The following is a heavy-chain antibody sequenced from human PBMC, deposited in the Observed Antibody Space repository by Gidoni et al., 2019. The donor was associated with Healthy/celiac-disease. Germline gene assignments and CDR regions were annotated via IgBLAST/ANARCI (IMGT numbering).Heavy chain of an antibody. CDR1: GFTFISYK. Sequence: EVQLVESGGGLVKPGGSLRLSCAASGFTFISYKMNWVRQAPGKGLQWVSSISSSSSYIYYADSVKGRFTISRDNAKNSLYLQMNSLRAEDTAVYFCARDRSANYYYYMYVWGKGTTVTVSS. D-gene: IGHD3-16*02. CDR2: ISSSSSYI. CDR3: ARDRSANYYYYMYV. V-gene: IGHV3-21*01. J-gene: IGHJ6*03.